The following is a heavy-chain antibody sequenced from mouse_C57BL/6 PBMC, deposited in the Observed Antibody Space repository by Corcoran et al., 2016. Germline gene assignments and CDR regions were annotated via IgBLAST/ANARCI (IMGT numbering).Heavy chain of an antibody. V-gene: IGHV1-66*01. J-gene: IGHJ2*01. D-gene: IGHD2-3*01. Sequence: QVQLQQSGPELVKPGASVKISCKASGSSFTSYYIHWVKQRPGQGLEWIGWIYPGSGNTKYNEKFKGKATLTADTSSSTAYMHLSSLTSEDSAVYDCARWDDGYFDYWGQGTTLTVSS. CDR3: ARWDDGYFDY. CDR1: GSSFTSYY. CDR2: IYPGSGNT.